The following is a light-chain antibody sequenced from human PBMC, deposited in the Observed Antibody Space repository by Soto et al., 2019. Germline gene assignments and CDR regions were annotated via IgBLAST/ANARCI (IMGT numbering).Light chain of an antibody. Sequence: QSVLTQPASVSGSPGQSITISCAGTSGDVGAYNFVTWFQQHPGKVPKLIIYDVSDRPSGVSDRFSGSKSGNTASLTISGLLAEDEGDYYCGSYTTSNTMIFGAGTKLTVL. V-gene: IGLV2-14*01. CDR2: DVS. J-gene: IGLJ2*01. CDR1: SGDVGAYNF. CDR3: GSYTTSNTMI.